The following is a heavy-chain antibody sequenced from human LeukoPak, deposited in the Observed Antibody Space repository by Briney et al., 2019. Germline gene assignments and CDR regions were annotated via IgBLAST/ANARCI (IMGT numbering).Heavy chain of an antibody. CDR3: ARRAAAVGTYYMDV. V-gene: IGHV4-59*01. CDR1: GGSINSYH. CDR2: IYYSGGT. Sequence: SETLSLTCTVSGGSINSYHWNWIRQPPGEGLEWIGYIYYSGGTNYSPSLKSRVTIAVDTSKNQFSLKLSSVTAADTAVYYCARRAAAVGTYYMDVWGKGTTVTASS. J-gene: IGHJ6*03. D-gene: IGHD6-13*01.